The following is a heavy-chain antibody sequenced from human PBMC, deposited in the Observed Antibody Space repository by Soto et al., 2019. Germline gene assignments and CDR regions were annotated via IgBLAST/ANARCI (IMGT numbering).Heavy chain of an antibody. Sequence: GGSLRLSCAASGFRFDDYNIHWVRQAPGKGLEWVSLITWNGGNTYYAGSVKGRFTISRDGTTESVSLQMTSLKREDTGLYYCARETLSFGSALDVWGQGTMVTVSS. D-gene: IGHD3-3*01. CDR2: ITWNGGNT. CDR3: ARETLSFGSALDV. V-gene: IGHV3-43*01. J-gene: IGHJ6*02. CDR1: GFRFDDYN.